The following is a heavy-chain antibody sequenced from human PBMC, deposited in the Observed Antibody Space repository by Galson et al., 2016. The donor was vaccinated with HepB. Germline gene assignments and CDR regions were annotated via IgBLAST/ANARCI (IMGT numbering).Heavy chain of an antibody. V-gene: IGHV5-51*01. CDR3: ARDPPYSSNYKRGAFDI. CDR2: FYPGDSDN. J-gene: IGHJ3*02. D-gene: IGHD6-13*01. CDR1: GYSFTSYW. Sequence: QSGAEVTKPGESLKISCKGSGYSFTSYWIAWVRQVPGKGLEWMGIFYPGDSDNRYSPSFQGQVTMSADKSISTAYLQWSSLEASDTAMYYCARDPPYSSNYKRGAFDIWGQGTMVTVTS.